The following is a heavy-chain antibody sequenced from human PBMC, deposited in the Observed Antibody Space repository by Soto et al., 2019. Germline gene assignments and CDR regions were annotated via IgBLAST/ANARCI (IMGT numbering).Heavy chain of an antibody. CDR1: GFTFSSYA. CDR3: AKDRWEAPYDYGDYDAFDI. CDR2: ISGSGGST. Sequence: GGSLRLSCAASGFTFSSYAMSWVRQAPGKGLEWVSAISGSGGSTYYADSVKGRFTISRDNSKNTLYLQMNSLRAEDTAVYYCAKDRWEAPYDYGDYDAFDIWGQGTMVTVSS. V-gene: IGHV3-23*01. J-gene: IGHJ3*02. D-gene: IGHD4-17*01.